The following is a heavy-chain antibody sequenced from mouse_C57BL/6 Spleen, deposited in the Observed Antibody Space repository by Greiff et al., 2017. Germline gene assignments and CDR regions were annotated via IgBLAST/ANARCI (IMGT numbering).Heavy chain of an antibody. CDR2: IDPANGNT. CDR1: GFNIKNTY. CDR3: ARSHYYGSSWNAMDY. D-gene: IGHD1-1*01. V-gene: IGHV14-3*01. Sequence: EVKLVESVAELVRPGASVKLSCTASGFNIKNTYMHWVKQRPEQGLEWIGRIDPANGNTKYAPKFQGKATITADTSSNTAYLQLSSLTSEDTAIYYCARSHYYGSSWNAMDYWGQGTSVTVSS. J-gene: IGHJ4*01.